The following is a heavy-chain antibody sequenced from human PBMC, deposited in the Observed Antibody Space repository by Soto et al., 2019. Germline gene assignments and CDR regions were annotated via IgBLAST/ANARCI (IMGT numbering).Heavy chain of an antibody. V-gene: IGHV3-30*18. CDR2: ISYDGSNK. CDR1: GFTFSSYG. CDR3: AKDRSSGDPGGMDV. J-gene: IGHJ6*02. Sequence: PGGSLRLSCAASGFTFSSYGMHWVRQAPGKGLEWVAVISYDGSNKYYADSVKGRFTISRDNSKNTLYLQMNSLRAEDTAVYYCAKDRSSGDPGGMDVWCQGTTVTVFS. D-gene: IGHD6-19*01.